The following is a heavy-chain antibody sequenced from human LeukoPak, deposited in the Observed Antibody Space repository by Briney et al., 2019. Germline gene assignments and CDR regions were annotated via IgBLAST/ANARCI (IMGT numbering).Heavy chain of an antibody. CDR3: ARDGGDGSGYYYYDY. CDR2: IIPSGGST. V-gene: IGHV1-46*04. Sequence: ASVKVSCKASGYTFTTSHMHWVRQAPGQGLEWMGIIIPSGGSTSYAQKSQGRVTMTSDTSTSTAYMELSSLKSEDTAVYYCARDGGDGSGYYYYDYWGQGTLVTVSS. J-gene: IGHJ4*02. CDR1: GYTFTTSH. D-gene: IGHD3-22*01.